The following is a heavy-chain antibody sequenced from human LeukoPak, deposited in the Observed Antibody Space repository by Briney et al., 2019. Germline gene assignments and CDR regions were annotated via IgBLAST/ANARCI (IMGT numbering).Heavy chain of an antibody. CDR2: IKQDGSEK. Sequence: RTGGSLRLSCAASGFTFSSYWMSWVRQAPGKGLEWVANIKQDGSEKYYVDSVKGRFASSRDNAKNSLYLQMNSLRAEDTAVYYCARSFGCYTPYYFDYWGQGTLVTVSP. D-gene: IGHD3-3*01. V-gene: IGHV3-7*01. CDR1: GFTFSSYW. CDR3: ARSFGCYTPYYFDY. J-gene: IGHJ4*02.